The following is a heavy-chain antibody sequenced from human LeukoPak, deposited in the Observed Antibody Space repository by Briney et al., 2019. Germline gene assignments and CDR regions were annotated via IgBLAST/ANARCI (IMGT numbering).Heavy chain of an antibody. CDR1: GFTVSSNY. V-gene: IGHV3-53*01. Sequence: GGSLRLSCAASGFTVSSNYMSWVRQALGEGLGRVSVIYSGGSTYYADYVKGRFTIYRDNSKNTLYLQMNSLRAEDTAVYYCARVDLGVTITWYYYGMDVWGQGTTVTVSS. D-gene: IGHD4-17*01. J-gene: IGHJ6*02. CDR2: IYSGGST. CDR3: ARVDLGVTITWYYYGMDV.